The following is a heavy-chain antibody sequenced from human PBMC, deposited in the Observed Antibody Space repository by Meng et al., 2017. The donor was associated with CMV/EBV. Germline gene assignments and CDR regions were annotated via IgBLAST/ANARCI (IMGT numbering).Heavy chain of an antibody. V-gene: IGHV3-7*01. CDR1: GFTFSSYW. D-gene: IGHD2-15*01. CDR2: IKQDGSEK. J-gene: IGHJ4*02. Sequence: GESLKISCAASGFTFSSYWMSWVRQAPGKGLEWVANIKQDGSEKYYVDSVKGRFTISRDNANNALYLQMNSLRADDTAIYYCARDSFPYSSDNWGQGTLVTVSS. CDR3: ARDSFPYSSDN.